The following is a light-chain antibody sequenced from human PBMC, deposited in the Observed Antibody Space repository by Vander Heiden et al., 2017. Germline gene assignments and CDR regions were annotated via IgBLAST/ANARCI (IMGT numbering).Light chain of an antibody. CDR1: QSVFYSATNNNY. V-gene: IGKV4-1*01. CDR2: WGS. J-gene: IGKJ3*01. Sequence: DIVMPQSPASLAVSLAERATINCKSSQSVFYSATNNNYLSWYQQKPGQPPKLLMYWGSTRESGVPDRFSGSGSGTDFTLTISSLQAEDVAVYYCQQYYRPPFTFGPGTKVHIQ. CDR3: QQYYRPPFT.